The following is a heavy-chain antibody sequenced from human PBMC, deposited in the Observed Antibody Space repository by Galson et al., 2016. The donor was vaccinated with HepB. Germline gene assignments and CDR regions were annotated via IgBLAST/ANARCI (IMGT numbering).Heavy chain of an antibody. CDR2: ISSRSTYI. Sequence: SLRLSCAASGFTFSSYSMNWVRQAPGKGLEWVSSISSRSTYIYYADSMKGRFTISRDNAKNSLYLQMNSLRAEDTAVYYCARAGTTYYYDSSGYPEEYYFDYWGQGTLVTVSS. CDR1: GFTFSSYS. D-gene: IGHD3-22*01. CDR3: ARAGTTYYYDSSGYPEEYYFDY. V-gene: IGHV3-21*01. J-gene: IGHJ4*02.